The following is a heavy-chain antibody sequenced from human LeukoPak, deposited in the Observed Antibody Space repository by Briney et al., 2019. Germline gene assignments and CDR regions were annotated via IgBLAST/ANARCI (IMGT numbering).Heavy chain of an antibody. J-gene: IGHJ4*02. D-gene: IGHD6-13*01. CDR3: AKRGSNTWSDFDY. Sequence: SETLSLTCTVSGGSISSYYWSWIRQPPGKGLEWIGYIYYSGSTNYNPSLKSRATISVDASKNQFSLKLNSVTAADTAVYYCAKRGSNTWSDFDYWGQGTLVTVSS. CDR2: IYYSGST. CDR1: GGSISSYY. V-gene: IGHV4-59*08.